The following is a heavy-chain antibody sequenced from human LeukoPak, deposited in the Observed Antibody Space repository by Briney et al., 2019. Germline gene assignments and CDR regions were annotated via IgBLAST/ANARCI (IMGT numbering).Heavy chain of an antibody. CDR1: GFTFSSYA. Sequence: GGSLRLSCQTSGFTFSSYAMHWVRQAPGKGLEWVSYISRFSTTIHYADSVKGRFTISRDNVNNSLFLQMNSLRAEDTAVYYCARACNFCFTGADYWGQGSLVTVSS. V-gene: IGHV3-48*01. CDR3: ARACNFCFTGADY. D-gene: IGHD2-8*02. CDR2: ISRFSTTI. J-gene: IGHJ4*02.